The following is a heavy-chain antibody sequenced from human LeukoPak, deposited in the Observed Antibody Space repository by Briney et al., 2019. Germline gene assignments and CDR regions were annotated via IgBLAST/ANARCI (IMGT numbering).Heavy chain of an antibody. CDR2: IYSSGST. V-gene: IGHV4-59*01. CDR1: GGSISSYY. Sequence: SETLSLTCTVSGGSISSYYGSWLRQPPGKGLEWLGYIYSSGSTNYNPSLKSRVTISVDTSRNQFSLKMSSVTAADTAVYYCARDGHGSGRAHSFDPWGQGTLVTVSS. CDR3: ARDGHGSGRAHSFDP. J-gene: IGHJ5*02. D-gene: IGHD3-10*01.